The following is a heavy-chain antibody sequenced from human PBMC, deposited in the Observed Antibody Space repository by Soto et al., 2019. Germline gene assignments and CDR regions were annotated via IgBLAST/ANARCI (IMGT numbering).Heavy chain of an antibody. J-gene: IGHJ4*02. V-gene: IGHV3-7*01. D-gene: IGHD1-26*01. Sequence: GGVLRLSCAASGFTFSSIWMTWVRQAPGKGLEWVANIKQDGSEKYYVDSVKGRFTISRDNARNSLFLEMKSLRSEDTAVYSCVRDRSGSYLEGFDYWGQGTLVTVSS. CDR3: VRDRSGSYLEGFDY. CDR2: IKQDGSEK. CDR1: GFTFSSIW.